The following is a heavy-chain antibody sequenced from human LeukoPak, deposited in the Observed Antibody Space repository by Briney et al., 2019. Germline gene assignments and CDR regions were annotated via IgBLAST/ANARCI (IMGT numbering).Heavy chain of an antibody. CDR3: ARVGVTGKPTRKDV. D-gene: IGHD1-20*01. CDR2: INHSGST. Sequence: PSETLSLTCTVSGGSISSRDYYWSWIRQPPGKGLEWVGEINHSGSTNYNPSLKSRVTISVDTSKNQFSLKLSSVTAADTAVYYCARVGVTGKPTRKDVWGKGTTVTVSS. J-gene: IGHJ6*04. CDR1: GGSISSRDYY. V-gene: IGHV4-39*07.